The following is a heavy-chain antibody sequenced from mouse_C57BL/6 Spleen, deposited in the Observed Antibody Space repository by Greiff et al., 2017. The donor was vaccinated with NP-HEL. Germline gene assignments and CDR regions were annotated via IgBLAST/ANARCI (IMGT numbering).Heavy chain of an antibody. CDR3: ARRGAQVYAMGG. CDR2: ISNGGGST. CDR1: GFTFSDYY. D-gene: IGHD3-2*02. Sequence: EVMLVESGGGLVQPGGSLKLSCAASGFTFSDYYMYWVRQTPEKRLEWVAFISNGGGSTYYPDTVTGRFTISRDNAKNTLYLQMSRLKSEDTAMYYCARRGAQVYAMGGWGQGASVTVSS. J-gene: IGHJ4*01. V-gene: IGHV5-12*01.